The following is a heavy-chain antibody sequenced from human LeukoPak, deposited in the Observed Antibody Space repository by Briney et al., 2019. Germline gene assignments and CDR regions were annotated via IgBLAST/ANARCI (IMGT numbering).Heavy chain of an antibody. CDR3: ARGRRIVRGVYSRPFDY. D-gene: IGHD3-10*02. V-gene: IGHV4-34*01. Sequence: GSLRLSCAASGFTFSNAWMGWVRQAPGKGLEWIGEINHSGSTNYNPSLKSRVTISVDTSKNQFSLKLSSVTAADTAVYYCARGRRIVRGVYSRPFDYWGQGTLVTVSS. J-gene: IGHJ4*02. CDR2: INHSGST. CDR1: GFTFSNAW.